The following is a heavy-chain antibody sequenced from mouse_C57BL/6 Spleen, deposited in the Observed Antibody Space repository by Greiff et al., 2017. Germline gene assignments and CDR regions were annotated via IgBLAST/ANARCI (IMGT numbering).Heavy chain of an antibody. CDR1: GYTFTSYW. CDR2: IDPSDSET. J-gene: IGHJ1*03. CDR3: ARGSWYFDV. Sequence: QVQLQQPGAELVRPGSSVKLSCKASGYTFTSYWMHWVKQRPIQGLEWIGNIDPSDSETHYNPKFKDKATVTVDKSSSTAYMQLSSLTSEDSAVYYCARGSWYFDVWGTGTTVTVSS. V-gene: IGHV1-52*01.